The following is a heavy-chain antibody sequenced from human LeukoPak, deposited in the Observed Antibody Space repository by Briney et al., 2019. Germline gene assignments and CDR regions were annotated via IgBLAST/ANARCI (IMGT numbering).Heavy chain of an antibody. V-gene: IGHV3-23*03. CDR3: AKEGTVDTDYYFDY. CDR1: GFTFGSYA. CDR2: IYSGGST. J-gene: IGHJ4*02. Sequence: GGSLRLSCAASGFTFGSYAMSWVRQAPGKGLEWVSVIYSGGSTYYADSVKGRSTISRDNSKNTLYLQMNSLRAEDTAVYYCAKEGTVDTDYYFDYWGQGTLVTVSS. D-gene: IGHD5-18*01.